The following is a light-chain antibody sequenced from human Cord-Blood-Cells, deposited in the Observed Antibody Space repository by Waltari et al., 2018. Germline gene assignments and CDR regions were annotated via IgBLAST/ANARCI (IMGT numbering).Light chain of an antibody. Sequence: QSALPQPRSVSGSPGQSVTISCTGTSSDVGGHNYVSWYQQHPGKPPKLMIYDVSKRPSGVPDRFSGSKSGNTASLTISGLQAEDEADYYCCSYAGSYTYVFGTGTKVTVL. CDR1: SSDVGGHNY. J-gene: IGLJ1*01. CDR2: DVS. CDR3: CSYAGSYTYV. V-gene: IGLV2-11*01.